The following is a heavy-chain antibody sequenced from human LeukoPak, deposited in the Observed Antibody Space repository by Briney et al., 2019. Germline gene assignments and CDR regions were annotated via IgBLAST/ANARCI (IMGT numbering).Heavy chain of an antibody. CDR1: GFTVSSSY. CDR3: ARGSATATIQLDN. J-gene: IGHJ4*02. CDR2: IYATGTT. Sequence: GGSLRLSCTASGFTVSSSYMSWVRQAPGKGLEWVSLIYATGTTYYADSVKGRFTISRDNSKNTVYLQMNSLRAEDTAVYYCARGSATATIQLDNGGQGTLVTVSS. D-gene: IGHD5-24*01. V-gene: IGHV3-66*01.